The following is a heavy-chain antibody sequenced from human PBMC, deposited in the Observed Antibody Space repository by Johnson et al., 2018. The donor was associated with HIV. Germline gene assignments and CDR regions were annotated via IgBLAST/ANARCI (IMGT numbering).Heavy chain of an antibody. Sequence: QVQLVESGGGVVQPGRSLSLSCAASGFTFSTYDMHWVRQAPGKGLEWVAVLSYDGANKYYADSVKGRFTISRDNSKNTLYLQMNSLRAEDTAVYYCAKEFRLGYPPQIDAFDIWGQGTMVTVSS. CDR2: LSYDGANK. J-gene: IGHJ3*02. CDR1: GFTFSTYD. D-gene: IGHD3-9*01. V-gene: IGHV3-30*18. CDR3: AKEFRLGYPPQIDAFDI.